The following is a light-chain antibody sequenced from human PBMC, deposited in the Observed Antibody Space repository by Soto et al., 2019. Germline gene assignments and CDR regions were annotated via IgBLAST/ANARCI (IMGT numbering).Light chain of an antibody. CDR1: QSVSSNY. Sequence: EIVLTQSPATLSLSPGQRATLSCRASQSVSSNYLAWYQQKPGQTPSLLIYGASRRATGTPDRVSGSGSGTDFTLTIRRLEPEDFAVYYCQQYGRSPYTFGQGTKLEIK. CDR2: GAS. J-gene: IGKJ2*01. V-gene: IGKV3-20*01. CDR3: QQYGRSPYT.